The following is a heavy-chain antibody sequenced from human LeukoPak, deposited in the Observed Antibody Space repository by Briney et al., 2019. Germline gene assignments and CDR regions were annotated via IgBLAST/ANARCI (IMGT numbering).Heavy chain of an antibody. Sequence: GGSLRLSCAASGFTFSSYSMNWVRQAPGKGLEWVSSISSSSSYIYYADSVKGRFTISRDNAKNSLYLQMNSLRAEDTAVYYCARDLAAAGTLDYWGQGTLVTVSS. V-gene: IGHV3-21*01. CDR1: GFTFSSYS. CDR2: ISSSSSYI. J-gene: IGHJ4*02. CDR3: ARDLAAAGTLDY. D-gene: IGHD6-13*01.